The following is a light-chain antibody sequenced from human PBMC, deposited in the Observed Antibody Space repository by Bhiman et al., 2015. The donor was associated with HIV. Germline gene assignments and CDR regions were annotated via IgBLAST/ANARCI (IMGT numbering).Light chain of an antibody. J-gene: IGLJ3*02. V-gene: IGLV2-14*03. CDR2: DVS. Sequence: QSALTQPASVSGSPGQSITISCTGTSSDIGGYNYVSWYQQHPGKAPKLLIFDVSNRPSGVCSRFSGSIDSSSNSASLTISGLKTEDEADYYCQSYDSTTSWVFGGGTKLTVL. CDR3: QSYDSTTSWV. CDR1: SSDIGGYNY.